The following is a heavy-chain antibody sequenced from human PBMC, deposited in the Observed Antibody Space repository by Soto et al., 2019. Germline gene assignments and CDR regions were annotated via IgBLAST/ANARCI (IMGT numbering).Heavy chain of an antibody. V-gene: IGHV3-23*01. Sequence: EVQLWESGGGLVQPGGSLRLSCAASGSTFNSYAMSWVRQAPGKGLEWVSVISGSGDSTYYADSVKGRFTISRDNSKNTLYVQMNSLRAEDTAEYYCARELGYCSGGNCYMDGAFDFWGQGTMVTVSS. CDR1: GSTFNSYA. J-gene: IGHJ3*01. CDR2: ISGSGDST. CDR3: ARELGYCSGGNCYMDGAFDF. D-gene: IGHD2-15*01.